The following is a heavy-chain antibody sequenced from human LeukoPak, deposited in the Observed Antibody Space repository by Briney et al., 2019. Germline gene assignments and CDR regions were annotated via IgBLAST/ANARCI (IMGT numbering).Heavy chain of an antibody. J-gene: IGHJ4*02. D-gene: IGHD1-26*01. Sequence: GASVKVSCKASGYNFIGYGISWVRQTPGQGLEWMGWINTNNGNTNYVQKLQGRVTMTTDTSTNTVYMDLRSLRSDDTAFYYCARVPGPQYNGSYFPFDNWGQGTLVTVSS. CDR2: INTNNGNT. CDR3: ARVPGPQYNGSYFPFDN. V-gene: IGHV1-18*01. CDR1: GYNFIGYG.